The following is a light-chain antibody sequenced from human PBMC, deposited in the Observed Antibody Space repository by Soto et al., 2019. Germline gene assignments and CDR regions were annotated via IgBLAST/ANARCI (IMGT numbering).Light chain of an antibody. CDR2: EVS. V-gene: IGLV2-14*01. Sequence: QSALTQPASVSGSPGQSVTISCTGTSSDVGGYDFVSWYQHYPGKAPKLMIYEVSYRPSGVSNRFSGSKSGNTASLTISGLQAEDEADYYCSASTRSSTYVFGTGTKLTVL. J-gene: IGLJ1*01. CDR3: SASTRSSTYV. CDR1: SSDVGGYDF.